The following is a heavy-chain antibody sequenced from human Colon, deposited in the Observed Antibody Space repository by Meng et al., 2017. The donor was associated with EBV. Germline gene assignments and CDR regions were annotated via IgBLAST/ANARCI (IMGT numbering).Heavy chain of an antibody. V-gene: IGHV4-39*01. Sequence: GSGPGLVEPLESLSLRCTVSGGSLVNSDYFWEWIRQPTGKGLEWIGSVRYSGTAYYNPSLTSRVTISVDTSKNQFSLNLSSLTAADTAVYYCARHVYGDSYGFWGQGTLVTVSS. CDR2: VRYSGTA. CDR1: GGSLVNSDYF. D-gene: IGHD4-17*01. CDR3: ARHVYGDSYGF. J-gene: IGHJ4*02.